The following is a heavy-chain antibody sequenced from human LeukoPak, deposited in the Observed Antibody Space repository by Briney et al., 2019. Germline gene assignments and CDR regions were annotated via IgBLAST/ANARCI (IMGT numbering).Heavy chain of an antibody. J-gene: IGHJ3*02. D-gene: IGHD3-22*01. CDR1: GGTFSSYA. V-gene: IGHV1-69*04. Sequence: ASVKVSCKASGGTFSSYAISWVRQAPGQGLEWMGRIIPILGIANYAQKFQGRVTITADKSTSTAYMELSSLRSEDTAVYYCARVYYYDSSGYSDAFDIWGQGTMVTVSS. CDR2: IIPILGIA. CDR3: ARVYYYDSSGYSDAFDI.